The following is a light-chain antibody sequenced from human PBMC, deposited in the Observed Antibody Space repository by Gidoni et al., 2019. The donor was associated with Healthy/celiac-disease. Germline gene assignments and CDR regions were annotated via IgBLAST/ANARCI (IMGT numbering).Light chain of an antibody. CDR3: QQYDNLLFT. J-gene: IGKJ3*01. CDR1: QDISNY. Sequence: DIQMTQSPSSLSASVGDRVTITCQASQDISNYLNWYQQKPGKAPKLLIYDASNLETGVPSRFSGSGSGTDFTFTISSLQPEDIATYYCQQYDNLLFTFGPGTKVDXK. V-gene: IGKV1-33*01. CDR2: DAS.